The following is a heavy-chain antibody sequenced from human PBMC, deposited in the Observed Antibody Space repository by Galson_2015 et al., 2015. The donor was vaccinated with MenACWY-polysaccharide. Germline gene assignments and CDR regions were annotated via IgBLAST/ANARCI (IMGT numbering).Heavy chain of an antibody. D-gene: IGHD3-10*01. CDR1: GFTFSSYG. J-gene: IGHJ4*02. Sequence: SLRLSCAASGFTFSSYGMHWVRQAPGKGLEWVAVIWYDGSNKYYADSVKGRFTISRDNSKNTLYLQMNSLRAEDTAVYYCARAQLPRGLGMVRPHLPLDYWGQGTLVTVSS. CDR2: IWYDGSNK. CDR3: ARAQLPRGLGMVRPHLPLDY. V-gene: IGHV3-33*01.